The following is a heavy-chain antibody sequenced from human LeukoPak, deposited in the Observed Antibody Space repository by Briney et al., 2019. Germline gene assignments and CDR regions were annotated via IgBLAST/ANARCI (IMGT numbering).Heavy chain of an antibody. V-gene: IGHV1-2*02. J-gene: IGHJ4*02. CDR2: INPNSGGT. CDR1: GYTFTGYY. Sequence: GASVKVSCKASGYTFTGYYMHWVRQAPGQGLEWMGWINPNSGGTNYAQKFQGRVTMTRDTSISTAYMELSRLRSDDTAVYYCARAALYGSGSYYRYWGQGTLVTVSS. CDR3: ARAALYGSGSYYRY. D-gene: IGHD3-10*01.